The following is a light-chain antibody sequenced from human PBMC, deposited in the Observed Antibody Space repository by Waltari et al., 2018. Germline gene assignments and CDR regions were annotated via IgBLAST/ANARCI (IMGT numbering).Light chain of an antibody. CDR3: AAWDDSLNGLV. J-gene: IGLJ2*01. CDR1: RSNIGTNP. CDR2: VNN. V-gene: IGLV1-44*01. Sequence: QPVLTQPPSASATPGQKVVIPSSGRRSNIGTNPINWYQKLPGAAPKLLIYVNNQRPSGVPDRFSGSKSGTSASLVVSGLQSDDEAEYYCAAWDDSLNGLVFGGGTKLTVL.